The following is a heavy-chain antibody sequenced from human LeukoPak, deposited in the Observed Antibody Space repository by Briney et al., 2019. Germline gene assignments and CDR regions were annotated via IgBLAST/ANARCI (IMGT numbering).Heavy chain of an antibody. V-gene: IGHV3-23*01. D-gene: IGHD3-22*01. CDR2: ISGSGGST. Sequence: GGSLRLSCAASGFTFSSYAMSWVRQAPGKGLEWASAISGSGGSTYYADSVKGRFTISRDNSKNTLYLQMNSLRAEDTAVYYCAKDSPLGYYDSSGYLDYWGQGTLVTVSS. J-gene: IGHJ4*02. CDR1: GFTFSSYA. CDR3: AKDSPLGYYDSSGYLDY.